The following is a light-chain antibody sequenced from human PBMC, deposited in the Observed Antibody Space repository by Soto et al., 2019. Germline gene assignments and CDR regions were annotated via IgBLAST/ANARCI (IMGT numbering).Light chain of an antibody. Sequence: QSALTQPATVSGSAGQSITISCTGTSSDVGTYDLVSWYQQHPGKGPKLMIYEVIYRPSGVSNRFSASKSGNTASLTISGLQAEDEADYYCCSYAGGSTLLFGGGTQLTVL. J-gene: IGLJ2*01. CDR1: SSDVGTYDL. CDR3: CSYAGGSTLL. CDR2: EVI. V-gene: IGLV2-23*02.